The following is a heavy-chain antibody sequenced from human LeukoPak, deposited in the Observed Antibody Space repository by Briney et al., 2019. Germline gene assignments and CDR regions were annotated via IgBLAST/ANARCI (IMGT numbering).Heavy chain of an antibody. Sequence: GGSLRLSCAASGFTFSTYSMKWVRQAPGKGLEWVSYISDSSAMYYADSVRGRFTISRENDKNSLFLQMNSLRAEDTAVYYCARDRGGGPFDYWGQGTLVTVSS. CDR1: GFTFSTYS. CDR3: ARDRGGGPFDY. CDR2: ISDSSAM. D-gene: IGHD3-10*01. V-gene: IGHV3-48*01. J-gene: IGHJ4*02.